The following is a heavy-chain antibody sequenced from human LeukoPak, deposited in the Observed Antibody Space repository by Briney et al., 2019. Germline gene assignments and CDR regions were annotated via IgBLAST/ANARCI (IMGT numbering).Heavy chain of an antibody. Sequence: ASVKVSCKASGYTFTSYYMHWVRQAPGQGLEWMGIINSSGGSTSYAQKFQGRVTMTRDTSTSTVYMELSSLRSEDTAVYYCARETHIVGATSPRNWFDPWGQGTLVTVSS. CDR3: ARETHIVGATSPRNWFDP. D-gene: IGHD1-26*01. CDR1: GYTFTSYY. J-gene: IGHJ5*02. V-gene: IGHV1-46*01. CDR2: INSSGGST.